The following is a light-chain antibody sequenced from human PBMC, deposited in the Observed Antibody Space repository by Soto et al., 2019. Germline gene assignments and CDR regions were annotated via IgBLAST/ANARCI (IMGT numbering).Light chain of an antibody. J-gene: IGKJ2*01. CDR2: GAP. V-gene: IGKV3-20*01. CDR1: QTFTSNY. CDR3: QQYGSSPYT. Sequence: EIVLTQSPGTLSLSPGQRAILSCRASQTFTSNYLAWYRHRPGQAPRLLIYGAPSRATGIPDRFSGSGSGTDFTLIISGLEPEDSAVYYCQQYGSSPYTFGQGTKLEIK.